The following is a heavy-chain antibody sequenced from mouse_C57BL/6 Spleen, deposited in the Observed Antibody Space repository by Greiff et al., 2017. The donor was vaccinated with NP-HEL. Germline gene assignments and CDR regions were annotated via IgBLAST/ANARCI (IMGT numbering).Heavy chain of an antibody. CDR3: ARDEDGNPFYAMDY. Sequence: EVQLQQSGPGLVKPSQSLSLTCSVTGYSITSGYYWNWIRQFPGNKLEWMGYISYDGSNNYNPSLKNRISITRDTSKNQFFLKLNSVTTEDTATYYCARDEDGNPFYAMDYWGQGTSVTVSS. CDR1: GYSITSGYY. D-gene: IGHD2-1*01. CDR2: ISYDGSN. V-gene: IGHV3-6*01. J-gene: IGHJ4*01.